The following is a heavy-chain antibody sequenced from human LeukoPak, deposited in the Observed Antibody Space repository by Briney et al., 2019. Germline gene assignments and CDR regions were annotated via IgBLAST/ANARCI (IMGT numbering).Heavy chain of an antibody. V-gene: IGHV3-30-3*01. Sequence: GGSLRLSCAASGFTFNYYALHWVRQAPGKGLEWVASISSEGDNKHYLESVKGRFTISRDNYKNTLYLQMHNPRAEDTAIYYCAKDRTNFFYYLDVWGTGTTVIVS. CDR2: ISSEGDNK. J-gene: IGHJ6*03. CDR1: GFTFNYYA. CDR3: AKDRTNFFYYLDV.